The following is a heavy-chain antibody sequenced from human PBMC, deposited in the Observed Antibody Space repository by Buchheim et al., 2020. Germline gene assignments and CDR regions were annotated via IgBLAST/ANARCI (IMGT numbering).Heavy chain of an antibody. J-gene: IGHJ4*02. V-gene: IGHV3-23*01. Sequence: EVQLLESGGGLVQPGGSLRLSCAASGFTFSSYXMNWVRQAPGKGLEWVSDISGSGGTTYYADSVKGRFTXSRDNSKKMLGTQMNSLRAEDTAIYYCAKARSGRFFDYWGQG. CDR3: AKARSGRFFDY. D-gene: IGHD1-26*01. CDR1: GFTFSSYX. CDR2: ISGSGGTT.